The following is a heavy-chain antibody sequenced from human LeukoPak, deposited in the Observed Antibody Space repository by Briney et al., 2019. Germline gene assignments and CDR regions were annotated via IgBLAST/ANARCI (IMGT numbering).Heavy chain of an antibody. CDR1: GFTFSSYS. J-gene: IGHJ3*02. V-gene: IGHV3-74*01. D-gene: IGHD2-2*01. Sequence: GGSLRLSCAASGFTFSSYSMNWVRQAPGKGLVWVSRINTDGSSTSYADSVKGRFTISRDNAKSTLYLQMNSLRAEDTAVYYCTRVGYCATTSCRTAFDIWGQGTVVTVSS. CDR3: TRVGYCATTSCRTAFDI. CDR2: INTDGSST.